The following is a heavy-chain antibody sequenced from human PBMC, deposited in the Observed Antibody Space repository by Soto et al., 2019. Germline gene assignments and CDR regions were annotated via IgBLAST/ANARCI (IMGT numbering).Heavy chain of an antibody. CDR1: GGSISGGGYY. J-gene: IGHJ5*02. Sequence: SETLSLTCTVSGGSISGGGYYWSWIRQHPGKGLEWIGYIYYSGSTYYSPSLKSRVTISVDTSKNQFSLKLSSVTAADTAVYYCAGYSITIFGVVPPGFDPWGQGTLVTVSS. D-gene: IGHD3-3*01. V-gene: IGHV4-31*03. CDR3: AGYSITIFGVVPPGFDP. CDR2: IYYSGST.